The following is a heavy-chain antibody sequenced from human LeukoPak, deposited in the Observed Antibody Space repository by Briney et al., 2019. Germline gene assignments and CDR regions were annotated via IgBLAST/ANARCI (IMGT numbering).Heavy chain of an antibody. CDR2: IYSGGST. CDR1: GFTVSSNY. V-gene: IGHV3-66*01. Sequence: GGSLRLSCAASGFTVSSNYMSWVRQAPGKGLEWVSVIYSGGSTYYADSVKGRFTISRDNSKNTLYLQMNSLRAEDTAVYYCARTIDYGVYDHHLIGATFDYWGQGTLVTVSS. CDR3: ARTIDYGVYDHHLIGATFDY. D-gene: IGHD4-17*01. J-gene: IGHJ4*02.